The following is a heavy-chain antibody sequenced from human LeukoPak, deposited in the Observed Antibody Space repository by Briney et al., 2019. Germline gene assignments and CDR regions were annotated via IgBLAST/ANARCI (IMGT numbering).Heavy chain of an antibody. CDR2: IIPIFGTA. V-gene: IGHV1-69*05. D-gene: IGHD1-7*01. J-gene: IGHJ6*03. Sequence: GASVKVSCKASGGTFSSYAISWVRQAPGQGLEWMGGIIPIFGTANYAQKFQGRVTITTDESTSTAYMELSSLRSEDTAVYYCAITPRITGTTSPYYYYYMDVWGKGTTVTVSS. CDR1: GGTFSSYA. CDR3: AITPRITGTTSPYYYYYMDV.